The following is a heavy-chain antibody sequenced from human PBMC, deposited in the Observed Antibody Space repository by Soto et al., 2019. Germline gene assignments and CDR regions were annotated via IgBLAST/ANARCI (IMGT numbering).Heavy chain of an antibody. CDR2: IDPSDSYT. CDR3: ARYDLGVTTRDLDY. Sequence: PGESLKISCKGSGYSVTSYWISWVRQMPGKGLEWMGKIDPSDSYTNYSPSFRGHVTISADKSITTAYLQWSSLKAPDTAMYYCARYDLGVTTRDLDYWGQGTLVTVSS. CDR1: GYSVTSYW. D-gene: IGHD4-17*01. J-gene: IGHJ4*02. V-gene: IGHV5-10-1*01.